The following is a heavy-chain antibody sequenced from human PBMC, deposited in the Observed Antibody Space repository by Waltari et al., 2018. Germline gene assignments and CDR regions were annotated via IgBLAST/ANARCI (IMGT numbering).Heavy chain of an antibody. D-gene: IGHD6-13*01. CDR1: GGTFSSYA. CDR3: ARDGYSSSWYSRNWFDP. V-gene: IGHV1-69*01. Sequence: QVQLVQSGAEVKKPGSSVKVSCKASGGTFSSYAISWVRQAPGQGLEWMGGIIPIFGTANDAQKFQGRVTITADESTSTAYMELSSLRSEDTAVYYCARDGYSSSWYSRNWFDPWGQGTLVTVSS. CDR2: IIPIFGTA. J-gene: IGHJ5*02.